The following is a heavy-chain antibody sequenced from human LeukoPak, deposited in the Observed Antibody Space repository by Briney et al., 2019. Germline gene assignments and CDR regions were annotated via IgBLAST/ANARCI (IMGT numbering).Heavy chain of an antibody. D-gene: IGHD2-2*01. Sequence: GGSLRLSCAASGFTFSSYAMSWVRQAPGKGLEWVSAISGSGGSTYYADSVKGRFTISRDNSKNTLYLQMNSLRAEDTAVYYCAKGLNRVVVVPAAADIWGQGTMVTVSS. V-gene: IGHV3-23*01. CDR2: ISGSGGST. CDR1: GFTFSSYA. J-gene: IGHJ3*02. CDR3: AKGLNRVVVVPAAADI.